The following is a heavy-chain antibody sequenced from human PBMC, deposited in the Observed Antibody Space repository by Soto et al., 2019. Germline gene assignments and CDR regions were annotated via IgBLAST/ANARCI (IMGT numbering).Heavy chain of an antibody. CDR2: AYHSGST. J-gene: IGHJ3*01. Sequence: QMQLQQSSPGLVKPSGTLSLTCTVSGASVTLSNWWTWIRQSPGRGLEWIGQAYHSGSTNYNPSLETRVTISVDTSKNQFSLNLTSVTAADSAVYYCARATVDYGEAYDVWGQGTSVTVSS. V-gene: IGHV4-4*02. CDR1: GASVTLSNW. D-gene: IGHD4-17*01. CDR3: ARATVDYGEAYDV.